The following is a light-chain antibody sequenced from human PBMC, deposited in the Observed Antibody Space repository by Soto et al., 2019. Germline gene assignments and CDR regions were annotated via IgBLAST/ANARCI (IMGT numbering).Light chain of an antibody. CDR2: DAS. Sequence: EIVLTQSPATLSLSPGERATLSCRASQSVSNYLAWFQQKPGQAPRLLIYDASNRATGIPARFSGSGSGTDFTLTISSLEPEDFAVYYCQPPSNWPPLTFGGGTKVEIK. CDR1: QSVSNY. CDR3: QPPSNWPPLT. V-gene: IGKV3-11*01. J-gene: IGKJ4*01.